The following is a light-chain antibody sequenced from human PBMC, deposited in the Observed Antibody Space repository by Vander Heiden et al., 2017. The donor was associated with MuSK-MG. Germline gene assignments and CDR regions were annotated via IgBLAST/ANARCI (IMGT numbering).Light chain of an antibody. J-gene: IGKJ4*01. CDR2: KAS. CDR3: QQNNTYPLT. V-gene: IGKV1-5*03. CDR1: QSISDW. Sequence: DIQLTQPPSTLSASVGDRVTITCRASQSISDWLAWYQQKPGKAPKLLIYKASSLESGVPSRFSGSGSGTEFTLTISSLQPDDFATYCCQQNNTYPLTFGGGTKVEIK.